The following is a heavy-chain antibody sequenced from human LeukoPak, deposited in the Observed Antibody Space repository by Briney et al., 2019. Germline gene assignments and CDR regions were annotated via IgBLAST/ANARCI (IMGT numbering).Heavy chain of an antibody. D-gene: IGHD3-10*01. CDR2: ISSSNSYI. CDR3: AKRPRGNYLDPFDY. J-gene: IGHJ4*02. V-gene: IGHV3-21*04. CDR1: GITFSSYR. Sequence: GGSLRLSCAASGITFSSYRMNWVRQAPGKGLEWVSSISSSNSYIYYADSLKGRFTISRDNAKNSLYLQMNSLRAEDTAVYYCAKRPRGNYLDPFDYWGQGTLVTVSS.